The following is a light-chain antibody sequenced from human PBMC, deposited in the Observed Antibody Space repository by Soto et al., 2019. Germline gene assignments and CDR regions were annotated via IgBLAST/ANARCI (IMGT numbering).Light chain of an antibody. Sequence: EIVMTQSPATLSVSPGERVTLSCRASQSVSSNLAWYQQKPGQAPRLLIYDSSTRATGFPARFSGSGSGTEFTLTISSLQSEDVAVYSCQQYNNRPYTFGQGTKLEIK. CDR1: QSVSSN. CDR3: QQYNNRPYT. J-gene: IGKJ2*01. V-gene: IGKV3-15*01. CDR2: DSS.